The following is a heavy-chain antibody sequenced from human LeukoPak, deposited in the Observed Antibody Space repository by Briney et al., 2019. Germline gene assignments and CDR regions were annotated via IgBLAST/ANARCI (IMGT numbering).Heavy chain of an antibody. CDR3: VRQTSGWYSAFDY. D-gene: IGHD6-19*01. J-gene: IGHJ4*02. CDR1: GFTFSNYS. CDR2: ISGGGGST. Sequence: GGSLRLSCAASGFTFSNYSMSWVRQAPGKGLEWVSGISGGGGSTYYADSVRGRFTISRDNSKNTLYLHMSSLRAEDTAVYYCVRQTSGWYSAFDYWGQGTLVTVSS. V-gene: IGHV3-23*01.